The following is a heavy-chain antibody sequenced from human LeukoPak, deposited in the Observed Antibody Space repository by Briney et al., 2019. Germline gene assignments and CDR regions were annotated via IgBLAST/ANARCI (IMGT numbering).Heavy chain of an antibody. D-gene: IGHD4-11*01. V-gene: IGHV4-30-2*01. CDR1: GGSISSGGYY. CDR2: IYHSGST. Sequence: SETLSLTCTVSGGSISSGGYYWSWIRQPPGKGLEWIGYIYHSGSTYYNPSLKSRVTISVDRSKNQFSLKLSSVTAADTAVYYCARDGYSNYAKGYYYYYMDVWGKGTTVTVSS. CDR3: ARDGYSNYAKGYYYYYMDV. J-gene: IGHJ6*03.